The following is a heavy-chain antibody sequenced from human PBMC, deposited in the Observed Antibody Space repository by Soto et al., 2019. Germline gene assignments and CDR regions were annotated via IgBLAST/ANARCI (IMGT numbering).Heavy chain of an antibody. CDR3: ARESVDSSLGGMDV. CDR1: GFTFSDYY. J-gene: IGHJ6*02. V-gene: IGHV3-11*06. Sequence: GGSLRLSCAASGFTFSDYYMSWIRQAPGKGLEWVSYISSSSSYTNYADSVKGRFTTSRDNAKNSLYLQMNSLRAEDTAVYYCARESVDSSLGGMDVWGQGTTVTVSS. D-gene: IGHD5-12*01. CDR2: ISSSSSYT.